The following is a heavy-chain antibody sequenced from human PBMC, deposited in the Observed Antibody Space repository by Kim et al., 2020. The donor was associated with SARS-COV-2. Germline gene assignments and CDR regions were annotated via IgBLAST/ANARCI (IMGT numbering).Heavy chain of an antibody. CDR2: ISWNGGKK. CDR3: SEGGDILTEDGMDV. Sequence: GGSLRLSCAASGFSFGDYAMHWVRQAPGKGLEWVSGISWNGGKKGYADSVKGRFTITRDNAKNSLYPQMNSLRAEDTALYYCSEGGDILTEDGMDVWGQGTTVTVSS. J-gene: IGHJ6*02. D-gene: IGHD3-9*01. V-gene: IGHV3-9*01. CDR1: GFSFGDYA.